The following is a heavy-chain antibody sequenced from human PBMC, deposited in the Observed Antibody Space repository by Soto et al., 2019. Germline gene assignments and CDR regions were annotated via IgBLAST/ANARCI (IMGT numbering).Heavy chain of an antibody. D-gene: IGHD5-12*01. V-gene: IGHV3-48*03. CDR1: GFTFSSYE. CDR2: IGSSGSTI. J-gene: IGHJ4*02. Sequence: SGGSLRLSCAASGFTFSSYEMNWVRQAPGKGLEWVSYIGSSGSTIYYAESVKGRFTISRDNANNSLYLRMNSLRAEDTAVYYCARFSNSGYDFDYWGQGTLVTVSS. CDR3: ARFSNSGYDFDY.